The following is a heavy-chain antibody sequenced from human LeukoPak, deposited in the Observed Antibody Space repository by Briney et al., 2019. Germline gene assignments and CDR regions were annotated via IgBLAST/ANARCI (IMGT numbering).Heavy chain of an antibody. Sequence: SETLSLTCTVSGGSISSTSYYWGWARQPPGKGPEWIGNINYSGNSYYTPSLQSRVTVSVDTSKNQFSLNLSSVTAADTAVYYCARVRADYGDYHQACDYWGQGTLVTVSS. CDR2: INYSGNS. CDR3: ARVRADYGDYHQACDY. V-gene: IGHV4-39*07. D-gene: IGHD4-17*01. CDR1: GGSISSTSYY. J-gene: IGHJ4*02.